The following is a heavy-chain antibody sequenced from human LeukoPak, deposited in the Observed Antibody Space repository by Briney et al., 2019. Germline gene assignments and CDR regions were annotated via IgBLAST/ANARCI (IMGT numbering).Heavy chain of an antibody. Sequence: GGSLRLSCEASGFAVISNYISWVRQAPREGLEGVSIVYSDGSIFHADSVKGRFTMSRDISRHTLDLQMNSLRVEDTAVYFCARDRHRYRGINGDGDAFDVWGQGTMVTVSS. V-gene: IGHV3-53*01. CDR1: GFAVISNY. J-gene: IGHJ3*01. CDR3: ARDRHRYRGINGDGDAFDV. D-gene: IGHD5-12*01. CDR2: VYSDGSI.